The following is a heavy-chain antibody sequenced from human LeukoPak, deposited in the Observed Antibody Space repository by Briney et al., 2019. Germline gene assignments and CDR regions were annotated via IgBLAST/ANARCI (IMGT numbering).Heavy chain of an antibody. D-gene: IGHD2-21*01. CDR1: GFFVRSTY. CDR3: VSLWYGQLSVNNNYHMDA. CDR2: IYSDDTT. J-gene: IGHJ6*03. Sequence: GGSLRLSCAASGFFVRSTYMTWVRHAPGKGLEWVSVIYSDDTTYYTDSVKGRFTISRDNSKNTVSLQMNSLRVEDTAVYYCVSLWYGQLSVNNNYHMDAWGKGTTVTLSS. V-gene: IGHV3-53*01.